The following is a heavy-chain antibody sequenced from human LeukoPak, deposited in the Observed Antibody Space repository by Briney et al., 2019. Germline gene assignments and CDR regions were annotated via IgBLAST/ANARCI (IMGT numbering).Heavy chain of an antibody. CDR2: INHSGST. J-gene: IGHJ4*02. D-gene: IGHD3-10*01. CDR3: AGRLLWFGDQNPYFDY. Sequence: SETLSLTCAVYGGSFSGYYWSWIRQPPGKGLEWIGEINHSGSTNYNPSLKSRVTISVDTSKNQFSLKLSSVTAADTAVYYCAGRLLWFGDQNPYFDYWGQGTLVTVSS. CDR1: GGSFSGYY. V-gene: IGHV4-34*01.